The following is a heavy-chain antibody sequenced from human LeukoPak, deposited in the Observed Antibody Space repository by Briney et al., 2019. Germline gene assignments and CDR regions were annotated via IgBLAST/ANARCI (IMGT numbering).Heavy chain of an antibody. CDR1: GFTFSTYA. V-gene: IGHV3-23*01. Sequence: GSLRLSCAASGFTFSTYAMTWVRQAPGKGLEWVSAISSSGDSTYYADSVKGRFTISRDNSENIMYLQINSLRAEDTAVYYCAKGTVAGGLSDYWGQGTLVTVSS. D-gene: IGHD4-11*01. CDR3: AKGTVAGGLSDY. CDR2: ISSSGDST. J-gene: IGHJ4*02.